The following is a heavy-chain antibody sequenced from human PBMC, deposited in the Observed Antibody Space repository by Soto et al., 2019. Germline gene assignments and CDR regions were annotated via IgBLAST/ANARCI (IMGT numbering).Heavy chain of an antibody. V-gene: IGHV5-51*01. D-gene: IGHD6-13*01. CDR1: GYSFTSYW. CDR2: IYPGDSDT. Sequence: PGESLKISCKGSGYSFTSYWIGWVRQMPGKGLEWMGIIYPGDSDTRYSPSFQGQVTISADKSISTAYLQWSSLKASDTAMYYCARGPTVAAAANNWFDPWGQGTMVTVYS. J-gene: IGHJ5*02. CDR3: ARGPTVAAAANNWFDP.